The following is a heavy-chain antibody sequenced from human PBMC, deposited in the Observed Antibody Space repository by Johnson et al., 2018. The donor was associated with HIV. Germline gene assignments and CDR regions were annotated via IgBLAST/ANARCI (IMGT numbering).Heavy chain of an antibody. CDR3: AREVITMVQGVGANAFDI. J-gene: IGHJ3*02. Sequence: VQLVESGGGVVQRGGSLRLSCAASGFSFSNFGIHWVRQAPGKGLEWVSYISSSGSTIYYADSVKGRFTISRDNAKNSLYLQMNSLRAEDTAVYYCAREVITMVQGVGANAFDIWGLGTMVTVSS. CDR1: GFSFSNFG. D-gene: IGHD3-10*01. V-gene: IGHV3-48*04. CDR2: ISSSGSTI.